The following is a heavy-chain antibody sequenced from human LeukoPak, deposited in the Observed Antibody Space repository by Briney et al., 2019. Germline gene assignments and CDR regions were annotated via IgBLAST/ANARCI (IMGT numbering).Heavy chain of an antibody. CDR3: ARAGGGDLRYFDWLSSFDY. Sequence: ASVKVSCKASGGTFSSYAISWVRQAPGQGLEWMGGIIPIFGTANYAQKFQGRVTITADKSTSTAYMELSSLRSEDTAVYYCARAGGGDLRYFDWLSSFDYWGQGTLVTVSS. CDR2: IIPIFGTA. J-gene: IGHJ4*02. V-gene: IGHV1-69*06. CDR1: GGTFSSYA. D-gene: IGHD3-9*01.